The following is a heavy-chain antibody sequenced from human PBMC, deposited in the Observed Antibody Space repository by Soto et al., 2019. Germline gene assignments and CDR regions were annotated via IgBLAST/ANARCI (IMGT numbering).Heavy chain of an antibody. CDR2: IDPKSGGT. CDR1: GFTLTGYC. Sequence: ASVKVSCKASGFTLTGYCMNWVRQAPGQGLEWMGWIDPKSGGTNYAQKFQGWITMTRDTSTGTAYMELSRLRSGDTAVYYCARDRWSGGACQSLFSLDSWGKGTMVTVAS. CDR3: ARDRWSGGACQSLFSLDS. D-gene: IGHD2-21*02. V-gene: IGHV1-2*04. J-gene: IGHJ3*02.